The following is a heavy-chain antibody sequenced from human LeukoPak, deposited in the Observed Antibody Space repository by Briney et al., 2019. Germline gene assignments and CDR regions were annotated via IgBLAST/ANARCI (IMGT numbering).Heavy chain of an antibody. J-gene: IGHJ4*02. V-gene: IGHV4-34*01. CDR3: ASTLALGY. Sequence: SETLSLTCAVYGGSFSGYYWSWIRQPPGKGLEWIGEINHGGSTNYNPSLKSRVTISVDTSKNQFSLKLSSVTAADTAVYYCASTLALGYWGQGTLVTVSS. CDR1: GGSFSGYY. CDR2: INHGGST.